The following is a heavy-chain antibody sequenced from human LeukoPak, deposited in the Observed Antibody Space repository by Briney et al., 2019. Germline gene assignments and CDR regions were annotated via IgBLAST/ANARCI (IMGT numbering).Heavy chain of an antibody. J-gene: IGHJ4*02. Sequence: GGSLRLSCAASGFTFSSYSMNWVRQAPGKGLEWVSSISSSSSYIYYADSVKGRFTISRDNAKNSLYLQMNSLRAEDTAVYYCARDTLKVGATDYWGQGTLVTVSS. CDR1: GFTFSSYS. CDR3: ARDTLKVGATDY. V-gene: IGHV3-21*01. D-gene: IGHD1-26*01. CDR2: ISSSSSYI.